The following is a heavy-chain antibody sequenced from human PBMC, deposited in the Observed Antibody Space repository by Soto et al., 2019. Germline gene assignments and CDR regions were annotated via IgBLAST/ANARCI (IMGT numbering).Heavy chain of an antibody. CDR1: GFTFRSYA. V-gene: IGHV3-64*01. Sequence: EVQLVESGGGLVQPGGSLRLSCAASGFTFRSYAMHWVRQAPGKGLEYVSDISSNGGSTYYANAVKGRFTISRDNSKSTLYLQMGSLRAEDMAVYYCARRGYSGYEIDYWGQGTLVTVSS. D-gene: IGHD5-12*01. J-gene: IGHJ4*02. CDR3: ARRGYSGYEIDY. CDR2: ISSNGGST.